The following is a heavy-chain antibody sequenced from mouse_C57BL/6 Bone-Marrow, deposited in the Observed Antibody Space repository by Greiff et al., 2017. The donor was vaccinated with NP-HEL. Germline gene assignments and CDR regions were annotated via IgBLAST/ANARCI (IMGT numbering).Heavy chain of an antibody. CDR3: ARSYDYDGGYYFDY. CDR1: GYTFTSYN. J-gene: IGHJ2*01. D-gene: IGHD2-4*01. CDR2: IYPGNGDT. Sequence: QVQLQQSGAELVRPGASVKMSCKASGYTFTSYNMHWVKQTPRQGLEWIGAIYPGNGDTSYNQKFKGKATLTVDKSSSTAYMQLSSLTSEDSAVYFRARSYDYDGGYYFDYWGQGTTLTVSS. V-gene: IGHV1-12*01.